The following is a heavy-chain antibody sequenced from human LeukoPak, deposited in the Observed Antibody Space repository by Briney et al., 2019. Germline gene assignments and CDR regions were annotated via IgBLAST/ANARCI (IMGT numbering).Heavy chain of an antibody. J-gene: IGHJ4*02. Sequence: SETLSLTCTVSGVSISIYYWNWIRQPPGKGLEWIGYIYNSGSSTIYNPSLKSRVTISVDTSKNQFSLRLSSVTAADTAEYFCMRDRELTYWGQGTLVTVSS. CDR2: IYNSGSST. D-gene: IGHD3-10*01. V-gene: IGHV4-59*01. CDR1: GVSISIYY. CDR3: MRDRELTY.